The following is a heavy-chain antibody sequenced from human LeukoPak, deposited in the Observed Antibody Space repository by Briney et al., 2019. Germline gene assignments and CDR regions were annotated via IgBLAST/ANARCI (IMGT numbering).Heavy chain of an antibody. J-gene: IGHJ4*02. Sequence: SETLSLTCAVSGGSLSGYYWTWICQPPGKGLEWIGEINHSGSTNYNPSLKSRVTISVDTSKNQFSLKLSSVTAADTAVYYCARVARYYGYDYWGQGTLVTVSS. CDR2: INHSGST. CDR3: ARVARYYGYDY. V-gene: IGHV4-34*01. D-gene: IGHD3-10*01. CDR1: GGSLSGYY.